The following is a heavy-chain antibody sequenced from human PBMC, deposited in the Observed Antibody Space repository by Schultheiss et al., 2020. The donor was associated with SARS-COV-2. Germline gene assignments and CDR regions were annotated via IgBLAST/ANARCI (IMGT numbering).Heavy chain of an antibody. D-gene: IGHD6-13*01. CDR2: MNPKSGDT. CDR3: ARDRGAAAADRYIYYYYYGMDV. Sequence: GESLKISCKASGYTLSSYGISWVRQAPGQGLEWMGWMNPKSGDTAYAQKFRGRVTMTRNTSISTAYMELSSLRSEDTAVYYCARDRGAAAADRYIYYYYYGMDVWGQGTTVTVSS. J-gene: IGHJ6*02. V-gene: IGHV1-8*01. CDR1: GYTLSSYG.